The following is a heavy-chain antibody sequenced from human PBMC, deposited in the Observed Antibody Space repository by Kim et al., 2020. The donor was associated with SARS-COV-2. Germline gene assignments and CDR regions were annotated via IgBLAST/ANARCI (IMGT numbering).Heavy chain of an antibody. CDR3: AREDYGDYEGAFDI. J-gene: IGHJ3*02. CDR1: GFTFSSYW. CDR2: IKQDGSEK. V-gene: IGHV3-7*03. D-gene: IGHD4-17*01. Sequence: GGSLRLSCAASGFTFSSYWMSWVRQAPGKGLEWVANIKQDGSEKYYVDSVKGRFTISRDNAKNSLYLQMNSLRAEDTAVYYCAREDYGDYEGAFDIWGQGTMVTVSS.